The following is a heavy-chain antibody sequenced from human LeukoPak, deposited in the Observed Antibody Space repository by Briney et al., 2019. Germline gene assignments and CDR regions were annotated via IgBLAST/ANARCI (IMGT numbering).Heavy chain of an antibody. CDR2: TYYRSKWYN. CDR3: ARDLQLTVILDY. CDR1: GDSVSSNSAA. V-gene: IGHV6-1*01. Sequence: SQTLSLTCAISGDSVSSNSAAWNWIRHSPSRGLECLGMTYYRSKWYNDYAVSVKRRITINPETSKNQLSLQLNSVTPEDTAVYYCARDLQLTVILDYWGQGTLVTVSS. D-gene: IGHD2-8*01. J-gene: IGHJ4*02.